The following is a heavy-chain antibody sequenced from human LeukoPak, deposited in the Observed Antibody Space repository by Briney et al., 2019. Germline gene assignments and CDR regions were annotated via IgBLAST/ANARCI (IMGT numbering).Heavy chain of an antibody. V-gene: IGHV1-18*01. CDR1: GYIFTTYH. Sequence: ASVKVSCKISGYIFTTYHITWVRQAPGQGLEWMGWISVYDGNTISAPSLQARVIMTADTSTRTAYMELRSLRADDTAVYYCARYKHHNYFDYWGQGTYVTVSS. CDR3: ARYKHHNYFDY. CDR2: ISVYDGNT. J-gene: IGHJ4*02. D-gene: IGHD1-1*01.